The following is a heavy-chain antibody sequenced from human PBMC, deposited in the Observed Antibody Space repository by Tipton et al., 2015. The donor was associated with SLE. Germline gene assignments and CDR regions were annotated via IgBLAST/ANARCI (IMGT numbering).Heavy chain of an antibody. CDR3: AGGIQLWSHYFDY. CDR2: INHSGST. V-gene: IGHV4-34*01. Sequence: TLSLTCAVYGGSFSGYYWSWIRQPPGKGLEWIGEINHSGSTNYNPSLKSRVTISVDTSKNQFSLKLSSVTAADTAVYYCAGGIQLWSHYFDYWGQGTLVTVSS. D-gene: IGHD5-18*01. CDR1: GGSFSGYY. J-gene: IGHJ4*02.